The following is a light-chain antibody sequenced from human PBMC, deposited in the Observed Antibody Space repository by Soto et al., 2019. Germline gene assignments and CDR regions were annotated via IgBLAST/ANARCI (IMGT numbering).Light chain of an antibody. Sequence: EIGMKQSPVTLSVSPGERATLSFRAGQSVSSHLAWYQQKPGQAPRLLIYGASTRATGIPARFTGSGSGTDFTLTISSLEPEDSAVYYCQQRHMWPITFGQGTRLEI. CDR2: GAS. J-gene: IGKJ5*01. CDR3: QQRHMWPIT. CDR1: QSVSSH. V-gene: IGKV3-15*01.